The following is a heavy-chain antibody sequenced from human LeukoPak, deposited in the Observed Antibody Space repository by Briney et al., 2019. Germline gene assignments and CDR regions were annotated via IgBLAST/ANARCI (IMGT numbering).Heavy chain of an antibody. CDR2: ISGSGVNT. CDR1: GFTFSSYA. Sequence: GGSLRLSCAASGFTFSSYAMNWVRQAPGKGLQWVSSISGSGVNTYYADSVKGRFTISRDNSKDTLYLQMSSLRADDTAVYYCAXDXDGXYTSSWYTVDYWGQGTLVTVSS. V-gene: IGHV3-23*01. J-gene: IGHJ4*02. CDR3: AXDXDGXYTSSWYTVDY. D-gene: IGHD6-13*01.